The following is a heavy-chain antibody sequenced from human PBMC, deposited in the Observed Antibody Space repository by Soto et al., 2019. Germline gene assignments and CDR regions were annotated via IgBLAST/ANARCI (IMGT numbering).Heavy chain of an antibody. V-gene: IGHV3-21*01. CDR3: ARDKMIVVVPISSHNWFDP. D-gene: IGHD2-2*01. CDR2: ISSSSSYI. CDR1: GFTFSSYS. Sequence: GGSLRLSCAASGFTFSSYSMNWVRRAPGKGLEWVSSISSSSSYIYYADSVKGRFTISRDNAKNSLYLQMNSLRAEDTAVYYCARDKMIVVVPISSHNWFDPWGQGTLVTVSS. J-gene: IGHJ5*02.